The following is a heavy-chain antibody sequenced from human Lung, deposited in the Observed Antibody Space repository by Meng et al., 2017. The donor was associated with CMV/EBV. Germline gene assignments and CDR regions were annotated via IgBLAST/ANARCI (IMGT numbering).Heavy chain of an antibody. J-gene: IGHJ4*03. Sequence: ASVKVSCKTSGYTFTSYGISWVRQAPGQGLEWMGWISVYTDNTSSAQKYQGRLTMTTDTSTSTAYMEVRSLRSDDTAVYYCARDSPSLYSSSPGIDFWGQRTLVTLSS. CDR3: ARDSPSLYSSSPGIDF. D-gene: IGHD6-6*01. CDR1: GYTFTSYG. V-gene: IGHV1-18*01. CDR2: ISVYTDNT.